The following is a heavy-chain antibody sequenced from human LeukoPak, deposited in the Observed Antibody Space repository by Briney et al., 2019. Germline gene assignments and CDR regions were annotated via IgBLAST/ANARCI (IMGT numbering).Heavy chain of an antibody. J-gene: IGHJ5*02. CDR2: MNPNSGNT. CDR3: AKQGSIYYNWLDP. V-gene: IGHV1-8*02. D-gene: IGHD2-2*01. CDR1: GYTFTSYY. Sequence: ASVKVSCKASGYTFTSYYMHWVRQAPGQGLEWMGWMNPNSGNTGYAQKFQGRVTMTRDTSISTAYLELSGLRSEDTAIYYCAKQGSIYYNWLDPWGQGTPVTVSP.